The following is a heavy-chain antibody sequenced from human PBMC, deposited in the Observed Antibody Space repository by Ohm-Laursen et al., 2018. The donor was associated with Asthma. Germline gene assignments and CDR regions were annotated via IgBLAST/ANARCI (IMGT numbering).Heavy chain of an antibody. J-gene: IGHJ4*02. Sequence: SQTLSLTCPVSGGSINSGGYYWSWIRQHPGKGLEWIGHIYYSGSTYYNPSLQSRVTISVDTSKNQFSLKLSSVTAADTAVYYCARVLDDSSGYGFDFWGQGTLVTVSS. D-gene: IGHD3-22*01. CDR2: IYYSGST. V-gene: IGHV4-31*03. CDR1: GGSINSGGYY. CDR3: ARVLDDSSGYGFDF.